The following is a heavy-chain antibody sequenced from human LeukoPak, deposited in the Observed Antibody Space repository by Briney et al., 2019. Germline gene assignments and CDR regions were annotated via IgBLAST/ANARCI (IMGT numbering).Heavy chain of an antibody. CDR3: ARGDYYYDSSGYYFDY. J-gene: IGHJ4*02. V-gene: IGHV4-39*01. Sequence: SETLSLTCTVSGGSISSSSYYCGWIRQPPGKGLEWIGSIYYSGSTYYNPSLKSRVTISVDTSKNQFSLKLSSVTASDTAVYYCARGDYYYDSSGYYFDYWGQGTLVTVSS. D-gene: IGHD3-22*01. CDR1: GGSISSSSYY. CDR2: IYYSGST.